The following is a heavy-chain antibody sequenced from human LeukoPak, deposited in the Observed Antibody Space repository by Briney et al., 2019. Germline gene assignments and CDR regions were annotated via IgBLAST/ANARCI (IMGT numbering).Heavy chain of an antibody. CDR2: ISNSGST. CDR1: GGSISSHY. V-gene: IGHV4-59*11. Sequence: SETLSLTCTVSGGSISSHYWTWIRQSPVKGLEWIGDISNSGSTSYNPSLKSRVTISIDTSKNQFSLKLSSVTAADTAVYYCGRDALVGYFSYYYIDVWGKGTTVTVSS. J-gene: IGHJ6*03. CDR3: GRDALVGYFSYYYIDV. D-gene: IGHD2-15*01.